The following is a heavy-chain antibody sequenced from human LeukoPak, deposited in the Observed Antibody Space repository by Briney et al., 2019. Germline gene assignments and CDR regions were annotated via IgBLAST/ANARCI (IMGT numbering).Heavy chain of an antibody. V-gene: IGHV1-46*01. J-gene: IGHJ3*02. CDR2: INPSGGST. CDR3: ARGREMATMEAAFDI. CDR1: GYTFTSYY. Sequence: ASVKVSCKASGYTFTSYYMHWVRQAPGQGLEWMGIINPSGGSTSYAQKFQGRVTMTRDTSTSTVYMELSSLRSEDTAVYYCARGREMATMEAAFDIWGQGTMVTVSS. D-gene: IGHD5-24*01.